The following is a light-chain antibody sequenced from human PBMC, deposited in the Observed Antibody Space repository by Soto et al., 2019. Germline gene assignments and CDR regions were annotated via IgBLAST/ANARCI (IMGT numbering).Light chain of an antibody. V-gene: IGKV1-5*01. CDR1: QSISSW. CDR3: QQYNSYSET. CDR2: DAS. Sequence: DIQMTQSPSTLSASVGDRVTITCRASQSISSWLAWYQQKPGKAPKLLIYDASSLESGVPSRFSGSGSGTEFTLTISRLQHDDFATYYCQQYNSYSETFGQGTKVEIK. J-gene: IGKJ1*01.